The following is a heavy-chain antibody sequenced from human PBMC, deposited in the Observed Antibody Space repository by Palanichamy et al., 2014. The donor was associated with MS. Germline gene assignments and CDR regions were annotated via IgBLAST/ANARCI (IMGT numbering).Heavy chain of an antibody. CDR1: GFTFSDHY. J-gene: IGHJ6*02. V-gene: IGHV3-72*01. D-gene: IGHD6-6*01. CDR3: ARGASSSTGVYYYYGMDV. Sequence: EVQLVESGGGLVQPGGSLRLSCTASGFTFSDHYMDWVRQAPGKGLEWVGRIRNKPNSYTTEYAASVKGRFTISRDDSRSSLYLQMDSLKPEDSAVYYCARGASSSTGVYYYYGMDVWGQGTTVTVSS. CDR2: IRNKPNSYTT.